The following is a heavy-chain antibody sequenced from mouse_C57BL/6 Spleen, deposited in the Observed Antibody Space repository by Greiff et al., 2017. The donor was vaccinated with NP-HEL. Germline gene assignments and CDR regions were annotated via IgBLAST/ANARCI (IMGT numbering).Heavy chain of an antibody. D-gene: IGHD2-4*01. J-gene: IGHJ3*01. CDR1: GYTFTSYG. CDR3: ARIDYDGPPWFAY. CDR2: IYPRSGNT. V-gene: IGHV1-81*01. Sequence: QVQLKQSGAELARPGASVKLSCKASGYTFTSYGISWVKQRTGQGLEWIGEIYPRSGNTYYNEKFKGKATLTADKSSSTAYMELRSLTSEDSAVYFCARIDYDGPPWFAYWGQGTLVTVSA.